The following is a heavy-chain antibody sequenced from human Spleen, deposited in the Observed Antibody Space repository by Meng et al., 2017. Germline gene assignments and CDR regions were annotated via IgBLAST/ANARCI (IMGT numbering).Heavy chain of an antibody. V-gene: IGHV3-7*01. CDR2: IKQDGSEK. CDR1: GFTFSSYW. Sequence: GGSLRLSCAASGFTFSSYWMSWVRQAPGKGLEWVANIKQDGSEKYYVDSVKGRFTISRDNAKNSLYLQMNNVRAEDTAVYYCARERGGAYYFGSGSSRGNYYYYGMDVWGQGTTVTVSS. J-gene: IGHJ6*02. CDR3: ARERGGAYYFGSGSSRGNYYYYGMDV. D-gene: IGHD3-10*01.